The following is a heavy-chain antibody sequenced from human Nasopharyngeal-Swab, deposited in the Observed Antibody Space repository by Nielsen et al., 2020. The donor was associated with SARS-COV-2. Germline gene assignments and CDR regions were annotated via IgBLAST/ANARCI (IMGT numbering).Heavy chain of an antibody. D-gene: IGHD6-19*01. CDR3: AREPDSSGWYATSNWFDP. CDR2: INPNSGGT. CDR1: GYTFTGYY. Sequence: ASVKVSCKASGYTFTGYYMHWVRQAPGQGLEWMGRINPNSGGTNYAQKFQGRVTMTRDTSISTAYMELSRLRSDDTAVHYCAREPDSSGWYATSNWFDPWGQGTLVTVSS. V-gene: IGHV1-2*06. J-gene: IGHJ5*02.